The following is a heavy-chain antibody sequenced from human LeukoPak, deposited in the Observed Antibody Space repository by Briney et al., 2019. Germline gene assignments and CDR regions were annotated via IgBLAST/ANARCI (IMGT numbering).Heavy chain of an antibody. V-gene: IGHV1-24*01. Sequence: ASVKVSCXVSGYTLTELSMHWVRQAPGKGLEWMGGFDPEDGETIYAQKFQGRVTMTEDTSTDTAYMELSSLRSEDTAVYYCATGGIKMNYYGSGSYYDYWGQGTLVTVSS. CDR2: FDPEDGET. CDR1: GYTLTELS. CDR3: ATGGIKMNYYGSGSYYDY. D-gene: IGHD3-10*01. J-gene: IGHJ4*02.